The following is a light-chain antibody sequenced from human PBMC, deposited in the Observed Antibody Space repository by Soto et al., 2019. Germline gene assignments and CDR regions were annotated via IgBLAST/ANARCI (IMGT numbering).Light chain of an antibody. CDR1: SSNIGAHYD. CDR2: GNT. V-gene: IGLV1-40*01. J-gene: IGLJ2*01. CDR3: HSYDSRLSGVL. Sequence: QAVVTQPPSVSGAPGQRVTISCTGSSSNIGAHYDVHWYQQLPGTAPKLLTYGNTNRPSGVPDRFSGSKSGTSASLAITGLQAEDEADYYCHSYDSRLSGVLFGGGTKLTVL.